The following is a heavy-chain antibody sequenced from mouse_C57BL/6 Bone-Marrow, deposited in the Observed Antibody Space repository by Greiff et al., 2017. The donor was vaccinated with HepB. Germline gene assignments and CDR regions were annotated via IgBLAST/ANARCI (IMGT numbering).Heavy chain of an antibody. D-gene: IGHD2-4*01. CDR1: GFTFSSYA. J-gene: IGHJ4*01. V-gene: IGHV5-4*01. Sequence: EVKLQESGGGLVKPGGSLKLSCAASGFTFSSYAMSWVRQTPEKRLEWVATISDGGSYTYYPDNVKGRFTISRDNAKNNLYLQMSHLKSEDTAMYYCAREGSTMINYYAMDYWGQGTSVTVSS. CDR3: AREGSTMINYYAMDY. CDR2: ISDGGSYT.